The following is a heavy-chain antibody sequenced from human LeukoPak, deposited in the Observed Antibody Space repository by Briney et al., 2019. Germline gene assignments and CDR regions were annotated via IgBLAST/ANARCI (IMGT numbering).Heavy chain of an antibody. CDR1: GFIFGNFW. J-gene: IGHJ6*02. CDR3: ARLTFGGFLYGMDV. D-gene: IGHD3-16*01. CDR2: VKQDGSER. V-gene: IGHV3-7*05. Sequence: PGGSLRLSCAASGFIFGNFWMNWVRQAQGKGLEWVANVKQDGSERTYVDSLKGRFTISRDNARNSLHLQINSLRAEDTAVYSCARLTFGGFLYGMDVWGQGTTVTVSS.